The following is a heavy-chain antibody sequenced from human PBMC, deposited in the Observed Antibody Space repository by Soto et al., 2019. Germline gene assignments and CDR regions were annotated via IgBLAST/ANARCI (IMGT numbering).Heavy chain of an antibody. CDR2: IYPGDSDN. Sequence: GESLKISCKGSGYSFTSYWIGWVRQMPGKGLEWMGIIYPGDSDNRYSPSFQGQVTISADKSISTAYLQWSSLKASDTAMYYCARTILGDYGAVAFDIWGQGTMVTVSS. V-gene: IGHV5-51*01. D-gene: IGHD4-17*01. CDR3: ARTILGDYGAVAFDI. CDR1: GYSFTSYW. J-gene: IGHJ3*02.